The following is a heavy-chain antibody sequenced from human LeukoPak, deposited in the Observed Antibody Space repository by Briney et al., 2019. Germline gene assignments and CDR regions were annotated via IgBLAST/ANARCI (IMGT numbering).Heavy chain of an antibody. CDR2: IYYSGST. J-gene: IGHJ4*02. D-gene: IGHD2-15*01. CDR1: GGSISSGGYY. V-gene: IGHV4-31*03. CDR3: ARAFRSGGSCYPDY. Sequence: SETLSLTCPVSGGSISSGGYYWSWIRQHPGKGLEWIGYIYYSGSTYYNPSLKSRVTISVDTSKNQFSLKLSSVTAADTAVYYCARAFRSGGSCYPDYWGQGTLVTVSS.